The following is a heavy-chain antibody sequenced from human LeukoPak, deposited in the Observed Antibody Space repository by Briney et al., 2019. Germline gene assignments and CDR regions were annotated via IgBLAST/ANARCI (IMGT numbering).Heavy chain of an antibody. CDR3: ARGLVGANYYYYYMDV. CDR2: IYTSGST. J-gene: IGHJ6*03. Sequence: SETLSLTCTVSGYSISSGYYWGWIRQPPGKGLEWIGSIYTSGSTNYNPSLKSRVTMSVDTSKNQFSLKLSSVTAADTAVYYCARGLVGANYYYYYMDVWGKGTTVTISS. D-gene: IGHD1-26*01. CDR1: GYSISSGYY. V-gene: IGHV4-38-2*02.